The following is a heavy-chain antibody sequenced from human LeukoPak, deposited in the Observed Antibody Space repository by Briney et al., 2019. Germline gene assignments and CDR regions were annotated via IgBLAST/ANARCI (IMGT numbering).Heavy chain of an antibody. J-gene: IGHJ4*02. CDR2: IYYSGST. D-gene: IGHD5-18*01. V-gene: IGHV4-30-4*08. CDR3: ARVLDTAMATPFDY. Sequence: PSQTLSLTCTVSGGSISSGDYYWSCIRQPPGKGLECIGYIYYSGSTYYNPSLKSRVTISVDTSKNQFSLKLSSVTAADTAVYYCARVLDTAMATPFDYWGQGTLVTVSS. CDR1: GGSISSGDYY.